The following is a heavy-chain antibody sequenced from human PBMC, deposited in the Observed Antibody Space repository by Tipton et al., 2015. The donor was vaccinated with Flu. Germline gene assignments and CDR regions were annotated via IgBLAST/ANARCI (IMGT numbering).Heavy chain of an antibody. CDR1: GFTFSSYS. D-gene: IGHD3-10*01. Sequence: SLRLSCAASGFTFSSYSMNWVRQAPGKGLEWVSYISSSSSTIYYADSVKGRFTISRDNSKNTLYLQMNSLRAEDTAVYYCASERSRFGELLSAMDYWGQGTLVTVSS. V-gene: IGHV3-48*01. CDR3: ASERSRFGELLSAMDY. CDR2: ISSSSSTI. J-gene: IGHJ4*02.